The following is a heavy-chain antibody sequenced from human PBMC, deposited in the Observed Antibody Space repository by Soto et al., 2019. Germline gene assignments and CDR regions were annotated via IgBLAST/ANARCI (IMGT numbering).Heavy chain of an antibody. V-gene: IGHV3-21*01. CDR1: GFTFSSYS. CDR2: ISSSSSYI. J-gene: IGHJ6*03. Sequence: GGSLRLSCAASGFTFSSYSMNWVRQAPGKGLEWVSSISSSSSYIYYADSVKGRFTISRDNPKNSLYLQMNSLRAEDTAVYYCARDPEHSSSMVYYYYYMDVWGKGTTVTVSS. D-gene: IGHD6-6*01. CDR3: ARDPEHSSSMVYYYYYMDV.